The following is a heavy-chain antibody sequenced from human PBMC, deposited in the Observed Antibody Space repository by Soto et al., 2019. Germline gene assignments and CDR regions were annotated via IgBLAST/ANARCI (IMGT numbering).Heavy chain of an antibody. J-gene: IGHJ5*02. CDR1: GFTFSNYA. Sequence: EVQLLESGGGLVQPGGSLRLSCAASGFTFSNYAMSWVRQAPGKGLEWVSTISGSGGSTYYADSVKGRFTISRDNSKNTLYLQMNSLRAEDTAVYYCAKESGGRTSWYGVGFDPWGQGTLVTVSS. V-gene: IGHV3-23*01. CDR3: AKESGGRTSWYGVGFDP. CDR2: ISGSGGST. D-gene: IGHD6-13*01.